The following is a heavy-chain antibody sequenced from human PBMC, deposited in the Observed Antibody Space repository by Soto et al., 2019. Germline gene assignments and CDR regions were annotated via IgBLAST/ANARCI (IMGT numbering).Heavy chain of an antibody. V-gene: IGHV3-30-3*01. CDR1: GFTFSSYA. Sequence: GGSLRLSCAASGFTFSSYAMHWVRQAPGKGLEWVAVISYDRTNKYYADSVKGRFTISRDNSKNTLYLQMNSLRAEDTAVYYCARDRGMATIFGAFDIWGQGTMVTVSS. J-gene: IGHJ3*02. CDR2: ISYDRTNK. CDR3: ARDRGMATIFGAFDI. D-gene: IGHD3-3*01.